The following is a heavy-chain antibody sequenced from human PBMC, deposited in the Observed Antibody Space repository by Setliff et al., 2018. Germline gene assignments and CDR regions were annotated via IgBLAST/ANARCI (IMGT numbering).Heavy chain of an antibody. V-gene: IGHV4-30-4*08. CDR1: GDSISSGDYF. CDR3: AREVGTSTSSDDFDV. CDR2: IYHSGSA. J-gene: IGHJ3*01. Sequence: SETLSLTCTVSGDSISSGDYFWSWIRQPLGKGLEWIAYIYHSGSAYYNPSLKSRVTMSVDTSKNQFSLHLTSVTAADTAVYYCAREVGTSTSSDDFDVWGQGMMVTVSS. D-gene: IGHD1-26*01.